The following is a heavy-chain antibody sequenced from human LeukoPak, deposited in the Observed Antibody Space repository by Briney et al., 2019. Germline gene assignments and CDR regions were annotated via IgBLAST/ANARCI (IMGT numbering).Heavy chain of an antibody. CDR1: GGSISSYY. D-gene: IGHD3-10*01. V-gene: IGHV4-59*08. CDR2: IYYSGST. J-gene: IGHJ4*02. CDR3: ASSYGSGKPYYFAY. Sequence: PSETLSLTCTVSGGSISSYYWSWIRQPPGKGLEWIGYIYYSGSTNYNPSLKSRVTISVDTSKNQFSLKLSSVTAADTAVYYCASSYGSGKPYYFAYWGQGTLVTVSS.